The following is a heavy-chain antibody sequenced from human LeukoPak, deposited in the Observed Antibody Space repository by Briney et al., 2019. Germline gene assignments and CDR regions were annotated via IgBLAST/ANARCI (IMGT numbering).Heavy chain of an antibody. CDR1: GFTFSSYE. V-gene: IGHV3-23*01. J-gene: IGHJ4*02. D-gene: IGHD2-2*01. CDR2: ISARGDGT. CDR3: AKLASSATIL. Sequence: GGSLRLSCAASGFTFSSYEMNWVRQAPGKGLEWVSSISARGDGTYYADSVKGRFTISRDNSKNTLYLQMNSLRAEDTAVYYCAKLASSATILWGQGTLVTVSS.